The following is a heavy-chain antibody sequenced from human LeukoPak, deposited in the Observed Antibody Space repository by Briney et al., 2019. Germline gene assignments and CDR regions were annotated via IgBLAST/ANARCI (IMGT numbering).Heavy chain of an antibody. CDR3: ASGYFAADY. D-gene: IGHD3-9*01. CDR1: GGSISSSTYY. CDR2: IYYSGST. V-gene: IGHV4-39*01. Sequence: SETLSLTCTVSGGSISSSTYYWGWIRQPPGKGLEWIGSIYYSGSTYYNPALKSRVTIFVDTSKTQFSLKLDSVTAADTAVYYCASGYFAADYWGQGTLVTVSS. J-gene: IGHJ4*02.